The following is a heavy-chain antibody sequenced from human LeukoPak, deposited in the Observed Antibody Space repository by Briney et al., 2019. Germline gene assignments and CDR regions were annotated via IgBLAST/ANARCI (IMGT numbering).Heavy chain of an antibody. Sequence: GGSLTLSCAASGFTFSSYSMNAVRPAPGKGLEWVSYIDSSSSTIYYADSVKGRFTISRDNAKNSLYLQMNSLRDEDTAVYYCARDSLVGATLDYWGQGTLVTVSS. J-gene: IGHJ4*02. CDR1: GFTFSSYS. CDR3: ARDSLVGATLDY. CDR2: IDSSSSTI. D-gene: IGHD1-26*01. V-gene: IGHV3-48*02.